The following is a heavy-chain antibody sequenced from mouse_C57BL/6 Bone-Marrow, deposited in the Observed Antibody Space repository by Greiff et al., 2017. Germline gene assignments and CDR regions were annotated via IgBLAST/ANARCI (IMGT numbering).Heavy chain of an antibody. D-gene: IGHD1-1*01. V-gene: IGHV5-17*01. CDR2: ISSGSSTI. J-gene: IGHJ1*03. CDR3: ARNNGSSFRYFDV. CDR1: GFTFSDYG. Sequence: DVHLVESGGGLVKPGGSLKLSCAASGFTFSDYGMHWVRQAPEKGLEWVAYISSGSSTIYYADTVKGRFTISRDNAKNTLVLQMTSLRSEDTAMYYCARNNGSSFRYFDVWGTGTTVTVSS.